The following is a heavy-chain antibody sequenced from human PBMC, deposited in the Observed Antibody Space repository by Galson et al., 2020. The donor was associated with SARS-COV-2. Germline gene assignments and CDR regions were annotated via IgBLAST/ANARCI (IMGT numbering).Heavy chain of an antibody. D-gene: IGHD5-18*01. V-gene: IGHV5-10-1*01. Sequence: GESLKISCKGSGYTFTSYWISWVRQMPGKGLEWMGRIDPRDSYTNYSPSFQGHVTISTDKSISTTYLLWSGLKASDTAMYYCARHTEPHSPYYIDVWGKGTPVTVSS. CDR1: GYTFTSYW. J-gene: IGHJ6*03. CDR3: ARHTEPHSPYYIDV. CDR2: IDPRDSYT.